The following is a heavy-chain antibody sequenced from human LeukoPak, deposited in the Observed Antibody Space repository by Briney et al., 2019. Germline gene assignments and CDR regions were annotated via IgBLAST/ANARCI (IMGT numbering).Heavy chain of an antibody. V-gene: IGHV6-1*01. D-gene: IGHD2-8*01. CDR3: ARGNGNSFDY. Sequence: WVRQAPGQGLEWLGRTYCGSKWYNDYALFVKSRVSINPDTSKNQFSLQLNSVTPEDTAVYYCARGNGNSFDYWGQGTLVTVSS. J-gene: IGHJ4*02. CDR2: TYCGSKWYN.